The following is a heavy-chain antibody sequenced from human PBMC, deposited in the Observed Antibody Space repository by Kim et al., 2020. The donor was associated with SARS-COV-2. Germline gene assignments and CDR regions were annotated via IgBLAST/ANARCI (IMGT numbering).Heavy chain of an antibody. CDR1: GYTFTGYY. Sequence: ASVKVSCKASGYTFTGYYMHWVRQAPGQGLEWMGWINPNSGGTNYAQKFQGRVTMTRDTSISTAYMELSRLRSDDTAVYYCARGDLGYCSSTSCSGSGYWGQGTLVTVSS. V-gene: IGHV1-2*02. CDR3: ARGDLGYCSSTSCSGSGY. J-gene: IGHJ4*02. D-gene: IGHD2-2*01. CDR2: INPNSGGT.